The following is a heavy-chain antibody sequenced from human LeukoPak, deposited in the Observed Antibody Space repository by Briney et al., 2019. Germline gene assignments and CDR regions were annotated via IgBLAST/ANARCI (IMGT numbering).Heavy chain of an antibody. D-gene: IGHD2-21*02. CDR2: IYTSGST. CDR1: GGSISSGSYY. Sequence: TSETLSLTCTVSGGSISSGSYYWSWIRQPAGKGLEWVGRIYTSGSTKYNPSLKSRVTISVDTSKNQFSLKLRSVTAADTAVYYCARIYCGGDCRGYYYHYYMDVWGKGTTVTISS. V-gene: IGHV4-61*02. CDR3: ARIYCGGDCRGYYYHYYMDV. J-gene: IGHJ6*03.